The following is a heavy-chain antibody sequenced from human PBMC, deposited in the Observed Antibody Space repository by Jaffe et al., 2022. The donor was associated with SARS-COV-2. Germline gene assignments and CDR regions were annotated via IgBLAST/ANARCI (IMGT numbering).Heavy chain of an antibody. Sequence: QVQLVQSGAEVKKPGSSVKVSCKVSGGTFGSYALSWVRQAPGQGLEWMGGLIPIFETSNYAQKFQGRLTITADESTGTVHMELRGLRSEDAAVYYCASRIVVVVAATQSGNHYLYGLDIWGPGTTVTVSS. CDR3: ASRIVVVVAATQSGNHYLYGLDI. CDR2: LIPIFETS. CDR1: GGTFGSYA. V-gene: IGHV1-69*01. D-gene: IGHD2-15*01. J-gene: IGHJ6*02.